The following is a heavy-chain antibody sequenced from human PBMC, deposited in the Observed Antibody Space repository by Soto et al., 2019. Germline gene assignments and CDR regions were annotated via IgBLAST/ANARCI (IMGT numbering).Heavy chain of an antibody. D-gene: IGHD5-18*01. CDR3: ARAAYSYGYY. V-gene: IGHV4-30-2*01. J-gene: IGHJ4*02. CDR1: GGSISSGGYS. CDR2: IYHSGST. Sequence: KTSETLSLTCAVSGGSISSGGYSWSWIRQPPGKGLEWIGYIYHSGSTFYNPSLKSRVTISVDRSKSQFSLKLSSVTAADTAVYYCARAAYSYGYYWGQGTLVTVSS.